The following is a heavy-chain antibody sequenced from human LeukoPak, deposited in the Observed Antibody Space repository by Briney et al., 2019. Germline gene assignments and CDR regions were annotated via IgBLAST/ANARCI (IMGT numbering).Heavy chain of an antibody. CDR3: AKVKSGSSWYRSIIDY. Sequence: GGSLRLSCAASGFTFSSYAMSWVRQAPGKGLEWVSAISGSGGSTYYADSVKGRFTISRDNSKNTLYLQMNSLRAEDTAVYYCAKVKSGSSWYRSIIDYWGQGTLVTVSS. D-gene: IGHD6-13*01. CDR2: ISGSGGST. J-gene: IGHJ4*02. CDR1: GFTFSSYA. V-gene: IGHV3-23*01.